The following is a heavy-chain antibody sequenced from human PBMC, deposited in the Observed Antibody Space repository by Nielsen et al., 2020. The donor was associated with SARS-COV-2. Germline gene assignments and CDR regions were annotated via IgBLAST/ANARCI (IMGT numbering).Heavy chain of an antibody. D-gene: IGHD3-9*01. Sequence: GGSLRLSCRTSGFTFGDHAMAWVRQGPGKGLELVGLIRNEANEGTTEYAASVKGRFSISRDDSEGIAYLQMNSLQTEDTGVYFCTRRFQNSLTGYPEYFDYWGQGSLVAVSS. CDR1: GFTFGDHA. CDR2: IRNEANEGTT. CDR3: TRRFQNSLTGYPEYFDY. J-gene: IGHJ4*02. V-gene: IGHV3-49*04.